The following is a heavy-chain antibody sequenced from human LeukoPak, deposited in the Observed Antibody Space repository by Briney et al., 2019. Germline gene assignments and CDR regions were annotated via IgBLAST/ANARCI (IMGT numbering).Heavy chain of an antibody. Sequence: GESLKISCKGSGYSFTSYWIGWVRQMPGKGLEWMGIIYPGDSDTRYSPSFHGQVTISADKSISTAYLQWSSLKASDTAMYYCARQDRTYYYGMDVWGQGTTVTVSS. CDR2: IYPGDSDT. CDR3: ARQDRTYYYGMDV. J-gene: IGHJ6*02. CDR1: GYSFTSYW. D-gene: IGHD1-14*01. V-gene: IGHV5-51*01.